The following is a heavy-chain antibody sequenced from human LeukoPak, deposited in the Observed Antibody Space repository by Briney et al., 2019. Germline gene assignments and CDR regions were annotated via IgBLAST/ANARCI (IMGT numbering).Heavy chain of an antibody. CDR3: ARDKRNYYGSDY. V-gene: IGHV3-21*01. J-gene: IGHJ4*02. D-gene: IGHD3-10*01. CDR1: GFTFSLYS. Sequence: GGSLRLSCAASGFTFSLYSMNWVRQAPGKGLEWVSYISAKSIYINYADSVKGRFTISRDNAKNSLLLQMNSLRAEDTAVYYCARDKRNYYGSDYWGLGTLVTVSS. CDR2: ISAKSIYI.